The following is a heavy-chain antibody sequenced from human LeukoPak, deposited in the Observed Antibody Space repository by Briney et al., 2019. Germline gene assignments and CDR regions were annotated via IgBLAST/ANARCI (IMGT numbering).Heavy chain of an antibody. Sequence: SETLSLTCAVSGDSISSSNWWSWVRQPPGKGLEWIGEIYHSGSTNYNPSLKSRVTISVDKSKNQFSLKLSSVTAADTAVYYCARGGPQWLGNWFDPWGQGTLVTVSS. V-gene: IGHV4-4*02. CDR1: GDSISSSNW. CDR3: ARGGPQWLGNWFDP. CDR2: IYHSGST. D-gene: IGHD6-19*01. J-gene: IGHJ5*02.